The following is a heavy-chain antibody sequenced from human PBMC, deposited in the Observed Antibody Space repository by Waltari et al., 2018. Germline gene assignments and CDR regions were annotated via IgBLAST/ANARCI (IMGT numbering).Heavy chain of an antibody. CDR1: GDSVPSISAA. D-gene: IGHD3-3*01. CDR2: TYYRSKWYN. Sequence: QVQLQQSGPGLVKPSQTLSLTCAISGDSVPSISAAWNWIRQSPSRGLEWLGRTYYRSKWYNDYAVSVKSRITIHPDTSKNQFSLQLNSVTPEDTAVYYCARAADYDFWSGFYTGFDYWGQGTLVTVSS. J-gene: IGHJ4*02. CDR3: ARAADYDFWSGFYTGFDY. V-gene: IGHV6-1*01.